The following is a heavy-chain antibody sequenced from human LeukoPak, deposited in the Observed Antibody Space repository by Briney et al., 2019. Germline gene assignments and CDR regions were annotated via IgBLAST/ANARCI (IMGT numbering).Heavy chain of an antibody. CDR1: GITLSNYG. J-gene: IGHJ4*02. D-gene: IGHD3-22*01. CDR2: ISDSGGST. Sequence: TGGSLRLSCAVSGITLSNYGMSWVRQAPGKGLEWVAGISDSGGSTNYADSVKGRFTISRDNPKNTLYLQMNSPRAEDTAVYFCAKRGVVIRVILVGFHKEAYYFDSWGQGALVTVSS. CDR3: AKRGVVIRVILVGFHKEAYYFDS. V-gene: IGHV3-23*01.